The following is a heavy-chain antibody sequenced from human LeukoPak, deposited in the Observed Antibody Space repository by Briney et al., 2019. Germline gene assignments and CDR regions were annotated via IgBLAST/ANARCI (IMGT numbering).Heavy chain of an antibody. V-gene: IGHV3-7*03. CDR2: INHNGNVN. CDR3: ARGGGLDV. D-gene: IGHD3-16*01. J-gene: IGHJ6*02. CDR1: GFTFSSYW. Sequence: GGSLRLSCAASGFTFSSYWMNWARQAPGKGLEWVASINHNGNVNYYVDSVKGRFTISRDNAKNSLYLQMSNLRVEGTAVYFCARGGGLDVWGQGATVTVSS.